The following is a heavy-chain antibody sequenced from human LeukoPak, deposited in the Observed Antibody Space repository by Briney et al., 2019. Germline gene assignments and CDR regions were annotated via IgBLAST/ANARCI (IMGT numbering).Heavy chain of an antibody. CDR3: ARLLGSGRGDWYFDL. CDR2: ISPGDSET. CDR1: GYSFSSYW. D-gene: IGHD3-10*01. J-gene: IGHJ2*01. Sequence: GESLKISCKGSGYSFSSYWIAWVRQMPGKGLEWMGIISPGDSETRYSPSFQGQVTISADKSISSAYLQWSSLKASDTAMYYCARLLGSGRGDWYFDLWGRGTLVTVSS. V-gene: IGHV5-51*01.